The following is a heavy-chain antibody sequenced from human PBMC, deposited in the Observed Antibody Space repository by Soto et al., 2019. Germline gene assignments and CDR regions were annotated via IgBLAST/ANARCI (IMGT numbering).Heavy chain of an antibody. J-gene: IGHJ6*02. CDR1: GGTFSSYA. CDR3: ARDPSRGQLLRVCGMDV. Sequence: QVQLVQSGAEVKKPGSSVKVSCNASGGTFSSYAISWVRQAPGQGLEWMGGIIPIFGTANYAQKFQGRVTITADESTSTAYMELSCLRSEDTAVYYCARDPSRGQLLRVCGMDVWGQGTTVTVSS. CDR2: IIPIFGTA. V-gene: IGHV1-69*01. D-gene: IGHD2-2*01.